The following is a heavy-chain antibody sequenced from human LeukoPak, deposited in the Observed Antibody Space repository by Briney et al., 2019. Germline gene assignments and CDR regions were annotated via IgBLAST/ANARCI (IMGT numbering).Heavy chain of an antibody. Sequence: KSSETLSLTCTVSGGSISSYYWSWIRQRPGKGLEWSGYIYYSGSTNYNTSLKSRVTIPVDTSKNQFSLKLSSVTAADTAVYYCARENCSGGSCRRGYNWFDPWGQGTLVTVSS. J-gene: IGHJ5*02. CDR2: IYYSGST. V-gene: IGHV4-59*01. CDR3: ARENCSGGSCRRGYNWFDP. D-gene: IGHD2-15*01. CDR1: GGSISSYY.